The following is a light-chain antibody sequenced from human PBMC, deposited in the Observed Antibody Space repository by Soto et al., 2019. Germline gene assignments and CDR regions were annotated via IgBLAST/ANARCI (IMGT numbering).Light chain of an antibody. V-gene: IGKV3-20*01. CDR3: QQYGSSPFP. Sequence: EIVLTQSPGTLSLSPGERATLSCRASQIVSANDLAWYQQKPGQSPRLLIFAASSRATVIPDRFSGSGSGTDFTLTISRVDPEDFAVYYCQQYGSSPFPFGPGPKVDIK. CDR1: QIVSAND. CDR2: AAS. J-gene: IGKJ3*01.